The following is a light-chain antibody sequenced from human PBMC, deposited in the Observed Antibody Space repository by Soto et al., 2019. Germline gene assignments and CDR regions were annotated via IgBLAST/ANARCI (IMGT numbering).Light chain of an antibody. CDR3: QTWGTGGV. V-gene: IGLV4-69*01. J-gene: IGLJ3*02. CDR1: SGHSNYA. Sequence: QSVLTQSPSASASLGASVKLTCTLSSGHSNYAIAWHQHRPEKGPRYLMKLNSDGSHSKGDGIPDRISGSSSGAERYLTISSLQSDDEADYYCQTWGTGGVFGGGTKLTVL. CDR2: LNSDGSH.